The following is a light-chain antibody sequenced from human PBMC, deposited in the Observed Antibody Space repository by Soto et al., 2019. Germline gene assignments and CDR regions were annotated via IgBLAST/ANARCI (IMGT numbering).Light chain of an antibody. V-gene: IGKV3-20*01. J-gene: IGKJ1*01. CDR3: QQYGSSPWT. Sequence: EIVLTQSPGTLSLSPGERATLSCRASQSVSSSYLAWYQQGPSQAPRLLIYGASTRATGIPDRFSGSGSGTDFTLTISRLEPEDLAVYYCQQYGSSPWTFGQGTKVEI. CDR1: QSVSSSY. CDR2: GAS.